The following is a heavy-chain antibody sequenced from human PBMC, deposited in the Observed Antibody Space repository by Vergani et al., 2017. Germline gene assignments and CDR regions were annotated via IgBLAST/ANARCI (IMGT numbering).Heavy chain of an antibody. J-gene: IGHJ6*02. V-gene: IGHV3-30*18. Sequence: VQLLESGGGLVQPGGSLRLSCAASGFTFSSYGMHWVRQAPGKGLEWVAVISYDGSNKYYADSVKGRFTISRDNSKNTLYLQMNSLRAEDTAVYYCAKDQGIAARPRDYYYGMDVWGQGTTVTVSS. CDR1: GFTFSSYG. CDR3: AKDQGIAARPRDYYYGMDV. CDR2: ISYDGSNK. D-gene: IGHD6-6*01.